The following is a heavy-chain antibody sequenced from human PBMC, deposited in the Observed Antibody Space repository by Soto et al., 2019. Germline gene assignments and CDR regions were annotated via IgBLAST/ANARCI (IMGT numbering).Heavy chain of an antibody. V-gene: IGHV3-23*01. D-gene: IGHD3-22*01. CDR3: AKRGARGHYYDSSGPFDY. J-gene: IGHJ4*02. CDR1: GFTFSSYA. CDR2: IRGSGGST. Sequence: GGSLRLSCAASGFTFSSYAMSWVRQAPGKGLEWVSAIRGSGGSTYYADSVKGRFTISRDNSKNTMYLQMNSLRAEDTAVYYCAKRGARGHYYDSSGPFDYWGQGTPVTVSS.